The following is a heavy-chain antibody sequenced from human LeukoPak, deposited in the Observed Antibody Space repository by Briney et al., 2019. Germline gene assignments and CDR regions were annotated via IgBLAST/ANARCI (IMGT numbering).Heavy chain of an antibody. CDR3: ARRYYYDSSGYN. V-gene: IGHV1-69*05. D-gene: IGHD3-22*01. CDR2: IIPIFGTA. J-gene: IGHJ4*02. CDR1: GGTFSSYA. Sequence: ASVKVSCKASGGTFSSYAISWVRQAPGQGLEWMGGIIPIFGTANYAQKFQGRVTITTDESTSTAYMELSSLRSDDTAVYYRARRYYYDSSGYNWGQGTLVTVSS.